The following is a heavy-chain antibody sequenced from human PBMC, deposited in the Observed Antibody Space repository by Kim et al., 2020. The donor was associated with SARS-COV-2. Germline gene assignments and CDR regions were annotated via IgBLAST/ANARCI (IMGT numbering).Heavy chain of an antibody. CDR2: MNPNSGNT. Sequence: ASVKVSCKASGYTFTSYDINWVRQATGQGLEWMGWMNPNSGNTGYAQKFQGRVTMTRNTSISTAYMELSSLRSESTAVYYCAREKCSSTSCYDYDPWGQGTLVTVSS. CDR3: AREKCSSTSCYDYDP. J-gene: IGHJ5*02. CDR1: GYTFTSYD. V-gene: IGHV1-8*01. D-gene: IGHD2-2*01.